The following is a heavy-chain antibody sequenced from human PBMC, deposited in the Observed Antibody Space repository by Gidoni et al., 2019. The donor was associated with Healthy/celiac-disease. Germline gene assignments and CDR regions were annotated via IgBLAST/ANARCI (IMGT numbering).Heavy chain of an antibody. J-gene: IGHJ6*02. CDR3: ARPTSSSPGHYYYGMDV. D-gene: IGHD6-6*01. CDR2: ISAYNGNT. V-gene: IGHV1-18*04. CDR1: GYTFTSYG. Sequence: QVQLVQSGAEVKKPGASVKVSCKASGYTFTSYGISWVRQAPGQGLEWMGWISAYNGNTNYAQKLQGRVTMTTDTFTSTAYMELRSLRSDDTAVYYCARPTSSSPGHYYYGMDVWGQGTTVTVSS.